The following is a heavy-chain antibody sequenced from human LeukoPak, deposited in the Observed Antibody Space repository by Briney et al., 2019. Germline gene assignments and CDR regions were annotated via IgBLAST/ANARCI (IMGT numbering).Heavy chain of an antibody. CDR1: GFTFSGYS. V-gene: IGHV3-21*01. CDR3: ARANPPAISCFDY. D-gene: IGHD3-9*01. CDR2: ISSSSSSI. Sequence: GGSLRLSCAASGFTFSGYSMNWVRQVPGKGLEWVSSISSSSSSIYYADSVKGRFTISRDNAKNSLYLQMNSLGAKDTAVYYCARANPPAISCFDYWGQGTLVTVSS. J-gene: IGHJ4*02.